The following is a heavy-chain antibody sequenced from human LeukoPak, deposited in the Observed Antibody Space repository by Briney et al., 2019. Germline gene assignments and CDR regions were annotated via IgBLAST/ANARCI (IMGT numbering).Heavy chain of an antibody. CDR3: ARGPILVGAPFDY. D-gene: IGHD1-26*01. J-gene: IGHJ4*02. CDR2: INHSGST. V-gene: IGHV4-39*07. Sequence: SETLSLTCTVSGGSISSGGYYWSWIRQPPGKGLEWIGEINHSGSTNYNPSLKSRVTISVDTSKNQFSLKLSSVTAADTAVYYCARGPILVGAPFDYWGQGTLVTVSS. CDR1: GGSISSGGYY.